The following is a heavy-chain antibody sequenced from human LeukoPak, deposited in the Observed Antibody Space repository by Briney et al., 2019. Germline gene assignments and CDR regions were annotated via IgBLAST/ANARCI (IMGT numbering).Heavy chain of an antibody. D-gene: IGHD6-6*01. V-gene: IGHV3-66*01. CDR1: VFTLSRHY. CDR3: ASPQGGSSAYYFDY. CDR2: IYSGGST. J-gene: IGHJ4*02. Sequence: GGSLPLSCAASVFTLSRHYMSWVRQAPGKGLEWVSVIYSGGSTYYADSVKGRFTSSRDNSKNTLYLQMNSLRAEDTAVYYCASPQGGSSAYYFDYWGQGTLVTVSS.